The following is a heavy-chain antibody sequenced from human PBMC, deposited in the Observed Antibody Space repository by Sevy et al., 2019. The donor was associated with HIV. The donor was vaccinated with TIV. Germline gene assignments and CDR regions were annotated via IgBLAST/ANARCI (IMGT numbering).Heavy chain of an antibody. V-gene: IGHV4-30-2*01. CDR2: IYHSGSS. CDR3: ARGIAAAGTRGVDY. Sequence: SETLSLTCAVSGGSISSGGYPWSWIRQPPGKGLEWIGYIYHSGSSYYNPSLKSRVTISVDRSKNQFSLKLSSVTAADTAVYYCARGIAAAGTRGVDYWGQGTLVTVSS. J-gene: IGHJ4*02. CDR1: GGSISSGGYP. D-gene: IGHD6-13*01.